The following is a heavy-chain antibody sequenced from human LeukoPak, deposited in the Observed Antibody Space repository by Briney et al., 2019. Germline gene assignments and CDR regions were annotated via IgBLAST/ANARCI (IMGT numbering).Heavy chain of an antibody. CDR2: INPNSGGT. J-gene: IGHJ5*02. CDR3: ARDRVATIPPNWFDP. V-gene: IGHV1-2*02. D-gene: IGHD5-12*01. CDR1: GYTFTGYY. Sequence: ASVTVSCKASGYTFTGYYMHWVRQAPGQGLEWMGWINPNSGGTNYAQKFQGRVTMTRDTSISTAYMELSRLRSDDTAVYYCARDRVATIPPNWFDPWGQGTLVTVFS.